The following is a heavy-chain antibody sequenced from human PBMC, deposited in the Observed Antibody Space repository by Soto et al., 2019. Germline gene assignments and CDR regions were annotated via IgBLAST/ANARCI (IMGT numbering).Heavy chain of an antibody. CDR1: GFTFSSYS. CDR3: ARDGRRSRSGSYYNDYYYYGMDV. D-gene: IGHD3-10*01. CDR2: ISSSSSYI. J-gene: IGHJ6*02. Sequence: EVQLVESGGGLVKPGGSLRLSCAPSGFTFSSYSMNWVRQAPGKGLEWVSSISSSSSYIYYADSVKGRFTISRDNAKNSLYLQMNSLRAEDTAVYYCARDGRRSRSGSYYNDYYYYGMDVWGQGTTVTVSS. V-gene: IGHV3-21*01.